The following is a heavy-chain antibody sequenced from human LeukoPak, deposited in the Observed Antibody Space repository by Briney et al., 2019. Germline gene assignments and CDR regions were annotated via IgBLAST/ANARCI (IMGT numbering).Heavy chain of an antibody. CDR2: ININGGGT. CDR1: AYTFTVYY. J-gene: IGHJ4*02. CDR3: AREDGGSYSPFDS. D-gene: IGHD1-26*01. V-gene: IGHV1-2*02. Sequence: ASVKVTCKASAYTFTVYYIHWVRHAPGQGLEWKGFININGGGTKYAEKFQGGVLMSKDTSITTGYMVLSGLRAEDTAMYFCAREDGGSYSPFDSWGQGTLVTVSS.